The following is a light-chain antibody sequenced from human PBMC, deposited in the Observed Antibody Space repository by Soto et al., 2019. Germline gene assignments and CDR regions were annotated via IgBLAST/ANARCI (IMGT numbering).Light chain of an antibody. CDR1: QSVSSSY. CDR3: QQYGSSPRT. CDR2: GAS. J-gene: IGKJ1*01. Sequence: EIVFTQSPGTLSLSPGERPTLSCRASQSVSSSYLAWYQQKPGQAPRLLIYGASSRATGIPDRFSGSGSGTDFTLTISRLEPEDFAVYYCQQYGSSPRTFGQGTKVEIK. V-gene: IGKV3-20*01.